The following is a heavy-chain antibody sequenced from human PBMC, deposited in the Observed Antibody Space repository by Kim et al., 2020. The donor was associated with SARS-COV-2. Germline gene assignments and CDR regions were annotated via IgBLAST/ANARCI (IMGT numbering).Heavy chain of an antibody. Sequence: GGSLRLSCAASGFTFSSYGMHWVRQAPGKGLECVAVIWYDGSNKYYADSVKGRFTISRDNSKNTLYLQMNSLRAEDTAVYYCARPYTYYYGSGSAFDYWGQGTLVTVSS. CDR3: ARPYTYYYGSGSAFDY. J-gene: IGHJ4*02. CDR2: IWYDGSNK. V-gene: IGHV3-33*01. D-gene: IGHD3-10*01. CDR1: GFTFSSYG.